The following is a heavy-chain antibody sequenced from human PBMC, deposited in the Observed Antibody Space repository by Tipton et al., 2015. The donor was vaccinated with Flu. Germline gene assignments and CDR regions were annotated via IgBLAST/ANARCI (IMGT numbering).Heavy chain of an antibody. CDR1: GGSISSGNYF. CDR2: IHTSGTT. V-gene: IGHV4-61*02. CDR3: ARGSGSANAYLDF. D-gene: IGHD6-19*01. J-gene: IGHJ4*02. Sequence: TLSLTCTVSGGSISSGNYFWNWIRQPAGKGLEWIGRIHTSGTTYYKPSLKSRVTISVDTSKNQFSLKVTSLTAADTAVYYCARGSGSANAYLDFWGQGTLVTVSS.